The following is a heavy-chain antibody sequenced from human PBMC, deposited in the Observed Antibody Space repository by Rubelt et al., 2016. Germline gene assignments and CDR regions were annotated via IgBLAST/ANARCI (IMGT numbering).Heavy chain of an antibody. CDR3: AREPLLRGVIKWFDS. J-gene: IGHJ5*01. CDR2: IYYSGST. V-gene: IGHV4-59*12. Sequence: VSGGSISTFYWTWIRQPPGKGLEWIGYIYYSGSTNYNPSLKSRVTISVDTSKNQFSLKLSSVTAADTAVYYCAREPLLRGVIKWFDSWGQGTLVTVSS. CDR1: GGSISTFY. D-gene: IGHD3-10*01.